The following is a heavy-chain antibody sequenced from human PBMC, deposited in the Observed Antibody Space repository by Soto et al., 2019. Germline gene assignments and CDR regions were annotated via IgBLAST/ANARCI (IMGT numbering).Heavy chain of an antibody. J-gene: IGHJ5*02. CDR2: IYWDDDK. D-gene: IGHD1-1*01. Sequence: QITLKESGPTLVKPTQTLTLTCTFSGFSLSTNGVGVGWIRQPPGKALEWLALIYWDDDKRYSPSLTSRLTIPKDTSKREEVPTITNMDPVDTATYYCAHTVSRYLLSPWGQGTLVTVSS. CDR1: GFSLSTNGVG. V-gene: IGHV2-5*02. CDR3: AHTVSRYLLSP.